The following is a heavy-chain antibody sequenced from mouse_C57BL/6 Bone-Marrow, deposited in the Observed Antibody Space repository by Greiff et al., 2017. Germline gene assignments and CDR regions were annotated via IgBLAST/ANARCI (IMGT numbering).Heavy chain of an antibody. CDR2: ILPGSGST. J-gene: IGHJ1*03. CDR1: GYTFTGYW. Sequence: QVQLKESGAELMKPGASVKLSCKATGYTFTGYWIEWVKQRPGHGLEWIGEILPGSGSTNYNEKFKGKATFTADTSSNTAYMQLSSLTTEDSAIYYCERNLYYYCSSHWCFDVWGTGTTVTVSS. D-gene: IGHD1-1*01. CDR3: ERNLYYYCSSHWCFDV. V-gene: IGHV1-9*01.